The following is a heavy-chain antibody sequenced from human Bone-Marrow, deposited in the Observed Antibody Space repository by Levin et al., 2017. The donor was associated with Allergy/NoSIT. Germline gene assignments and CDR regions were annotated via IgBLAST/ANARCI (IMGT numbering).Heavy chain of an antibody. V-gene: IGHV3-7*01. J-gene: IGHJ6*02. CDR1: GFTFSMYW. CDR2: INEDGRDK. CDR3: ASRRVTILRGVLIVVWGYGMDV. D-gene: IGHD3-10*01. Sequence: LASETLSLTCAASGFTFSMYWMSWVRQAPGKGLEWVANINEDGRDKHYVDSVKGRFTISRDNVENSLSLQMNGLRAEDTAVYYCASRRVTILRGVLIVVWGYGMDVWGQGTTVTVSS.